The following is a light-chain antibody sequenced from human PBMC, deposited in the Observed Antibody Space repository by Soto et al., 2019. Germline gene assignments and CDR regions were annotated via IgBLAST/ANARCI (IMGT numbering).Light chain of an antibody. CDR1: ESVTSY. Sequence: NVLTQSPATLSLYPGERATLYCRASESVTSYLAWYQQKPGQAPRLLIYDVSNRASGIPARFSGSGSETDFTLTISSLEPEDFAVYYCQQWRTFGQGTKVDIK. CDR2: DVS. V-gene: IGKV3-11*01. CDR3: QQWRT. J-gene: IGKJ1*01.